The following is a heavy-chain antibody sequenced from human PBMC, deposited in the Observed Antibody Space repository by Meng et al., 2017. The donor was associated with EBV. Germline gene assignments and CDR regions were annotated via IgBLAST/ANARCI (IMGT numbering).Heavy chain of an antibody. V-gene: IGHV4-4*02. CDR2: IYHSGST. J-gene: IGHJ4*02. Sequence: QAQLQESGPGLVKPSGTLSLTCAVSGGSISSSNWGSWVRQPPGKGLEWIGEIYHSGSTNYNPSLKSRVTISVDKSKNQFSLKLSSVTAADTAVYYCARRSLDYYDSSGFDYWGQGTLVTVSS. D-gene: IGHD3-22*01. CDR3: ARRSLDYYDSSGFDY. CDR1: GGSISSSNW.